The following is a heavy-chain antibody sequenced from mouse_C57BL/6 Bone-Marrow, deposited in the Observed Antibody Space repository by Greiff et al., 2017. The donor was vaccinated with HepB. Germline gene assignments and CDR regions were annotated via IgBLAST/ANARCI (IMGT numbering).Heavy chain of an antibody. Sequence: EVKVVDSGGGLVQPGGSLSLSCAASGFTFTDYYMSWVRQPPGKALEWLGFIRNKANGYTTEYSASVKGRFTISRDNSQSILYLQMNALRAEDSATYYCARSPSYYGSSYGYFDVWGTGTTVTVSS. CDR2: IRNKANGYTT. CDR3: ARSPSYYGSSYGYFDV. J-gene: IGHJ1*03. D-gene: IGHD1-1*01. V-gene: IGHV7-3*01. CDR1: GFTFTDYY.